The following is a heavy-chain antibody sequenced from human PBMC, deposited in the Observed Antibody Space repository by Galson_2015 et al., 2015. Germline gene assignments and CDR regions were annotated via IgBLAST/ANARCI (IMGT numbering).Heavy chain of an antibody. V-gene: IGHV3-7*03. Sequence: SLRLSCAASGFTFSNYWMSWVRQAPGKGLEWVANIKQDGSEKYYADSVKGRFTISRDNAKNSLYLQMNSLRAEDTALYYCARQQWKGFFDYWGQGTLVTVSS. J-gene: IGHJ4*02. D-gene: IGHD6-19*01. CDR3: ARQQWKGFFDY. CDR1: GFTFSNYW. CDR2: IKQDGSEK.